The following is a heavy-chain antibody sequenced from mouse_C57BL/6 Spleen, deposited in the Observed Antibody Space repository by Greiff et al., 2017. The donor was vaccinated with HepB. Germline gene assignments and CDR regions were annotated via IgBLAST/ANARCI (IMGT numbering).Heavy chain of an antibody. Sequence: EVMLVESGGDLVKPGGSLKLSCAASGFTFSSYGMSWVRQTPDKRLEWVATISSGGSYTYYPDSVKGRFTISRDNANNTLYLQMSSLKSEDTAMYYGAKESLYYYGSSYEYFDVWGTGTTVTVSS. CDR3: AKESLYYYGSSYEYFDV. J-gene: IGHJ1*03. V-gene: IGHV5-6*01. D-gene: IGHD1-1*01. CDR2: ISSGGSYT. CDR1: GFTFSSYG.